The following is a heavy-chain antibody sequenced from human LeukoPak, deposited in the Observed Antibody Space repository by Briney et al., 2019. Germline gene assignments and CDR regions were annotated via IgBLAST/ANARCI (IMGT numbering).Heavy chain of an antibody. D-gene: IGHD6-19*01. CDR1: GFTFSSYA. Sequence: SGGSLRLSCAASGFTFSSYAMHWVRQAPGKGLEWVAVISYDGSNKYYADSVKGRFTISRDNSKNTLYLQMNSLRAEDTAVYYCARGGSSGWYGGSFDYWGQGTLVTVSS. J-gene: IGHJ4*02. V-gene: IGHV3-30-3*01. CDR2: ISYDGSNK. CDR3: ARGGSSGWYGGSFDY.